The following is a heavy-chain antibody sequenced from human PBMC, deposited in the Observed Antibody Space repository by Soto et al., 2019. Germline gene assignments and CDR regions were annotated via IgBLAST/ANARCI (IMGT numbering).Heavy chain of an antibody. Sequence: EVQLLESGGGLKQPGGSLRLSCAASGFSFSSYAMSWVRQAPGKGLEWVSGIRDSGGNTYYADSVKGRFTISRDNAKNSLYLQMNSLRAEDTAVYYCARDPSPYDFWSGYSVWGLDYWGQGTLVTVSS. J-gene: IGHJ4*02. CDR2: IRDSGGNT. CDR3: ARDPSPYDFWSGYSVWGLDY. D-gene: IGHD3-3*01. CDR1: GFSFSSYA. V-gene: IGHV3-23*01.